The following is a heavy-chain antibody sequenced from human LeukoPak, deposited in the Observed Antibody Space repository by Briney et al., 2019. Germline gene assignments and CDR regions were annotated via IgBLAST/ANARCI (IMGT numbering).Heavy chain of an antibody. D-gene: IGHD5-18*01. J-gene: IGHJ4*02. CDR1: GDSINSCSFY. CDR3: ARHKLWGHAYFDY. CDR2: ISYNGKA. Sequence: SETLSLTCTVSGDSINSCSFYWGWIRHPPGKGLEWIGSISYNGKAYYNPSRKSRVTISEDTSNNHSSLNLGSVTAADTAGYFCARHKLWGHAYFDYWGQGSLVSVCS. V-gene: IGHV4-39*01.